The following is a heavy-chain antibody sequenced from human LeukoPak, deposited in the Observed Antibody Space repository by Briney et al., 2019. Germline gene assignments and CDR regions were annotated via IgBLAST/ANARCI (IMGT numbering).Heavy chain of an antibody. CDR3: ARDFRDGYFDY. D-gene: IGHD5-24*01. CDR2: ISYSGST. V-gene: IGHV4-59*01. CDR1: GGSIRSYY. Sequence: SETLSLTCTVSGGSIRSYYWSWLRQPPGKTLQWIGYISYSGSTNYNPSLKSRITIPVDMSSNHFSLKLSSVTAADSAVYYCARDFRDGYFDYWGQGALVTVSS. J-gene: IGHJ4*02.